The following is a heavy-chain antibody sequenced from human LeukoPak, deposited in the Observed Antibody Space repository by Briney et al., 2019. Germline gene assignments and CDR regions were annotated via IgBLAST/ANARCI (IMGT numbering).Heavy chain of an antibody. CDR2: VYYSGST. J-gene: IGHJ5*02. D-gene: IGHD6-13*01. Sequence: PSETLSLTCTVSGGSISNYYWSWIRQPPGKGLEWIGYVYYSGSTNYNPSLKSRVTISVDTSKNQFSLKVSSVTAADTAVYYCARAGAYRIAAAGTGGWFDPWGQGTLVTVSS. CDR3: ARAGAYRIAAAGTGGWFDP. CDR1: GGSISNYY. V-gene: IGHV4-59*12.